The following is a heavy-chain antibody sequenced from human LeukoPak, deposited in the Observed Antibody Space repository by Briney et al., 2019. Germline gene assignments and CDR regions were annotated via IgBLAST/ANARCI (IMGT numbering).Heavy chain of an antibody. D-gene: IGHD3-10*01. CDR2: INPNSGGT. J-gene: IGHJ4*02. Sequence: ASVKVSCKASGYTFTGYYMRWVRQAPGQGLEWMGWINPNSGGTNYAQKFQGRVTMTRDTSISTAYMELSRLRSDDTAVYYCARAFSYYGHIDYWGQGTLVTVSS. CDR3: ARAFSYYGHIDY. CDR1: GYTFTGYY. V-gene: IGHV1-2*02.